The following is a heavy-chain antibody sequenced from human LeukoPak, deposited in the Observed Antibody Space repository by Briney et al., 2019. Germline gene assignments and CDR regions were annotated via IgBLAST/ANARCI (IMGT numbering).Heavy chain of an antibody. D-gene: IGHD3-16*02. V-gene: IGHV3-30*04. Sequence: GGSLRLSCAASGFTLSSYAMHWVRQAPGKGLEWVAVISYDGSNKYYADSVKGRFTISRDNSKNTLYLQMNSLRAEDTAVYYCARDSRILDDYVWGSYRYYYYGMDVWGKGTTVTVSS. CDR2: ISYDGSNK. CDR3: ARDSRILDDYVWGSYRYYYYGMDV. CDR1: GFTLSSYA. J-gene: IGHJ6*04.